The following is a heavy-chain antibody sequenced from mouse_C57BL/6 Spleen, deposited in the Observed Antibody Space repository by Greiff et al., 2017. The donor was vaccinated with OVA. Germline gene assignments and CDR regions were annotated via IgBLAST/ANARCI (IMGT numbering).Heavy chain of an antibody. CDR1: GYTFTSYW. Sequence: QVQLKQPGAELVRPGSSVKLSCKASGYTFTSYWMAWVKQRPGQGLEWIGNIYPSDSETHYNQKFKDKATLTVDKSSSTAYMQLSSLTSEDSAVYYCARRPGDAMDYWGQGTSVTVSS. D-gene: IGHD4-1*01. V-gene: IGHV1-61*01. CDR3: ARRPGDAMDY. J-gene: IGHJ4*01. CDR2: IYPSDSET.